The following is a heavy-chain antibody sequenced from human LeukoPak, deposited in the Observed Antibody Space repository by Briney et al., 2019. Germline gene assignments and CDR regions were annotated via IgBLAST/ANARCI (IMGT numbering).Heavy chain of an antibody. V-gene: IGHV3-48*03. CDR3: ARIGSYYMDV. D-gene: IGHD1-26*01. CDR1: GFTFSSYE. CDR2: ISSSGSTI. Sequence: TGGSLRLSCAASGFTFSSYEMNWVRQAPGKGLEWVSYISSSGSTIYYADSVKGRFTISRDNAKNSLYLQMNSLRAEDTAVYYCARIGSYYMDVWGKGTTVTISS. J-gene: IGHJ6*03.